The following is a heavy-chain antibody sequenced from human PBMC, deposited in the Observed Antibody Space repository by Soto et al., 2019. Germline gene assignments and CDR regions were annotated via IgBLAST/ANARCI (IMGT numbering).Heavy chain of an antibody. Sequence: GESLKISCKGSGYSFTSYWIAWVRQMPGKGLEWMGIIYPGDSDTRYSPSFQGQGTISADKSSSTAYLQWSSLKASDTAMYYCARPVAYCASPNCPFQHWGQGTLVTVSS. D-gene: IGHD2-2*01. CDR3: ARPVAYCASPNCPFQH. CDR2: IYPGDSDT. CDR1: GYSFTSYW. J-gene: IGHJ1*01. V-gene: IGHV5-51*01.